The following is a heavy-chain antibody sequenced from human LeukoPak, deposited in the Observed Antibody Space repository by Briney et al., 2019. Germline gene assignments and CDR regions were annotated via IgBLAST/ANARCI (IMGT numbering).Heavy chain of an antibody. D-gene: IGHD3-16*01. CDR1: GFTVSSYA. CDR2: ITASGSST. V-gene: IGHV3-23*01. Sequence: GGSLRLSGAAYGFTVSSYAMTWVRHAPGKGLDWVANITASGSSTLHADSVQREYAIFEDNTKNTLYLLVDSLRAEDTDINNCVKDESPLGCNRDPWGQGAPVTVSS. J-gene: IGHJ5*02. CDR3: VKDESPLGCNRDP.